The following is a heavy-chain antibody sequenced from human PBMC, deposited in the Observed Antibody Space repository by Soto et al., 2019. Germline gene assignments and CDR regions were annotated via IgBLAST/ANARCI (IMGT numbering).Heavy chain of an antibody. CDR1: GFTFRTYA. J-gene: IGHJ4*02. CDR3: ATEYSAHHHFDY. D-gene: IGHD5-18*01. CDR2: IASDSGYK. Sequence: QVQLVESGGGVVQPGTSLRLSCAASGFTFRTYAMHWVRQAPGKGLEWVAVIASDSGYKNCTDSVKGRFTISRDNSKNTLYLEMSRLRAEDTAVYYCATEYSAHHHFDYWGLGTLVTVSP. V-gene: IGHV3-30*03.